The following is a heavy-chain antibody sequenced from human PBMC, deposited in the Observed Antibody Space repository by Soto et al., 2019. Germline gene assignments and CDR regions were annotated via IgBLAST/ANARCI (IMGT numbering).Heavy chain of an antibody. Sequence: QVQLVQSGAEVKKPGASVEVSCKVSGYTLTELSMHWVRQAPGKGLEWMGGFDPEDGETIYAQKFQGRVTMTEDTSTDTAYMELSSLRSEDTAVYYCATALSIAAAALYNWFDPWGQGTLVTVSS. CDR3: ATALSIAAAALYNWFDP. CDR2: FDPEDGET. CDR1: GYTLTELS. J-gene: IGHJ5*02. V-gene: IGHV1-24*01. D-gene: IGHD6-13*01.